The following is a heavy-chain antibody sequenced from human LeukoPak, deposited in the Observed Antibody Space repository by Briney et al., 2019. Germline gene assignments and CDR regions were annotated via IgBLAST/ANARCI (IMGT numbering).Heavy chain of an antibody. D-gene: IGHD4-17*01. Sequence: ASVKVSCKASGYTFTSYYMHWVRQAPGQGLKWMGIINPSGGSTSYAQEFQGRVTMTRDMSTSTVYMELSSLRSEDTAVYYCARGYYGDYPFDYWGQGTLVTVSS. V-gene: IGHV1-46*01. CDR3: ARGYYGDYPFDY. CDR2: INPSGGST. J-gene: IGHJ4*02. CDR1: GYTFTSYY.